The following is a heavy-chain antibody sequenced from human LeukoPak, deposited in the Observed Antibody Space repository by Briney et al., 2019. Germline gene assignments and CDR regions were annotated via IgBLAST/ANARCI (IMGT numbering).Heavy chain of an antibody. V-gene: IGHV3-7*03. J-gene: IGHJ4*02. CDR2: IKQDGSEK. D-gene: IGHD3-22*01. Sequence: GGSLRLSCAASGFLFSNYWMSWVRQAPGKGLKWVATIKQDGSEKYYVDSVKGRFTISRDNAKNSLYLQVNTLRAEDTAVYYCGRDSRYYDSSGFSRGPFGYWGQGTLVTVSS. CDR3: GRDSRYYDSSGFSRGPFGY. CDR1: GFLFSNYW.